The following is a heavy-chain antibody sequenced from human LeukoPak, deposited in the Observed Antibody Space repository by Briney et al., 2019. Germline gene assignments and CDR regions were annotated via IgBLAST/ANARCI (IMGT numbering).Heavy chain of an antibody. V-gene: IGHV3-74*01. D-gene: IGHD3-10*01. J-gene: IGHJ3*02. CDR1: GFTFSSYW. CDR2: INSDGSST. Sequence: GGSLRLSCAASGFTFSSYWMHWVRHVPGKGLVWVSRINSDGSSTSYADSVKGRLTISRDNAKNTLSVQMNSLRAEDTAVYYCSTGSGHAFDIWGRGTMVTVSS. CDR3: STGSGHAFDI.